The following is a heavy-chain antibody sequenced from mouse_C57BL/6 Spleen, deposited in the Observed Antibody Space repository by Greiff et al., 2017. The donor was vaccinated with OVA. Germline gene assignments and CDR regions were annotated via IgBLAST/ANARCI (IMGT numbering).Heavy chain of an antibody. J-gene: IGHJ1*03. CDR1: GYAFTNYL. D-gene: IGHD3-3*01. Sequence: QVQLQQSGAELVRPGTSVKVSCKASGYAFTNYLIEWVKQRPGQGLEWIGVINPGSGGTNYNEKFKGKATLTADKSSSTAYMQLSRLTSEDSAVYVCARRGNARSYGYMDDWGKGTTVTVSS. V-gene: IGHV1-54*01. CDR3: ARRGNARSYGYMDD. CDR2: INPGSGGT.